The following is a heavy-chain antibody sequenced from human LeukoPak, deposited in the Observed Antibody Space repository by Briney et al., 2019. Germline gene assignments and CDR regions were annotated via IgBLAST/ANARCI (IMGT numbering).Heavy chain of an antibody. D-gene: IGHD3-3*01. J-gene: IGHJ4*02. CDR2: ISSSGSYI. CDR1: GFTYSPYN. Sequence: GGSLRLSCAASGFTYSPYNMNCVRQAPGKGLEGVSSISSSGSYIYYADAVKGRFTISRDNAKNSLYLQMNSLRAEDTAVYYCARGVFWSGYYSTLPFDYWGPGNQVTVSP. V-gene: IGHV3-21*01. CDR3: ARGVFWSGYYSTLPFDY.